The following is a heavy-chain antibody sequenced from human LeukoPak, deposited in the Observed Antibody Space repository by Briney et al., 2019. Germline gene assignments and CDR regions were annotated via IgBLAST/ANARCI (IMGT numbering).Heavy chain of an antibody. J-gene: IGHJ3*02. CDR2: IYYSGST. Sequence: SETLSLTCTVSGGSISSYYWSWMRQPPGKGLEWIGYIYYSGSTNYNPSLKSRVTISVDTSKNQFSLKLSSVTAADTAVYYCARQTYCDSSGYPRYDAFDIWGQGTMVTVSS. CDR1: GGSISSYY. V-gene: IGHV4-59*08. CDR3: ARQTYCDSSGYPRYDAFDI. D-gene: IGHD3-22*01.